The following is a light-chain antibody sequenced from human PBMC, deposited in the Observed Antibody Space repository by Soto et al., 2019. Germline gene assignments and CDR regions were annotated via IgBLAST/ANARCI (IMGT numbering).Light chain of an antibody. V-gene: IGKV2-30*01. J-gene: IGKJ1*01. CDR3: MQGAHWPPWT. CDR2: KVS. Sequence: DVVMTQSPLSLPVTLGQPASISCKSSQTLVSSDGNTYLNWFQQRPGQSPRRLIYKVSNRDSGVPDRFSGSGSGPDFTLKISRVEAEDVGTYYCMQGAHWPPWTFGQGTKVEIK. CDR1: QTLVSSDGNTY.